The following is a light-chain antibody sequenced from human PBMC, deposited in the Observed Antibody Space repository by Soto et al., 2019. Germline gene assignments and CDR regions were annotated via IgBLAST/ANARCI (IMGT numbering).Light chain of an antibody. CDR3: QQYGSSPIT. CDR1: QSVTSN. Sequence: EIVMTQSPAILSVSPGDRATLSCRARQSVTSNLAWYQQKPGQAPRLLIYGASSRATGIPDRFSGSGSGTEFTLTISSLDPEDFAVYDCQQYGSSPITFGQGTQLEIK. V-gene: IGKV3-20*01. J-gene: IGKJ5*01. CDR2: GAS.